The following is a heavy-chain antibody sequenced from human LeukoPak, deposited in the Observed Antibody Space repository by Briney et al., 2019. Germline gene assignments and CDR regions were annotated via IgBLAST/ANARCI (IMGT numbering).Heavy chain of an antibody. V-gene: IGHV3-33*01. CDR2: IWYDGSNK. Sequence: GGSLRLSCAASGFTFSSYGMHWVRQAPGKGLEWVAVIWYDGSNKYYADSVKGRFTISRDNSKNTLYLQMNSLRAEDTAVYYCARDRALLRYFDGEPDYWGQGTLVTVSS. J-gene: IGHJ4*02. CDR1: GFTFSSYG. CDR3: ARDRALLRYFDGEPDY. D-gene: IGHD3-9*01.